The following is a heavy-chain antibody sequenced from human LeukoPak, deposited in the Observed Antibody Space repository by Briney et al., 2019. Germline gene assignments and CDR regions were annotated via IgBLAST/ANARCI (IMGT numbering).Heavy chain of an antibody. J-gene: IGHJ4*02. V-gene: IGHV3-23*01. Sequence: GGSLRLSCVASGFAFSTSGVSWFRQAPGRGPEWVSGTSETGGARYYADSVRGRVTISKDNSKNTLFLQMDNLRAEDTVLYYCASYGSGSPSRFDYWGQGTLVTVSS. CDR1: GFAFSTSG. CDR3: ASYGSGSPSRFDY. CDR2: TSETGGAR. D-gene: IGHD3-10*01.